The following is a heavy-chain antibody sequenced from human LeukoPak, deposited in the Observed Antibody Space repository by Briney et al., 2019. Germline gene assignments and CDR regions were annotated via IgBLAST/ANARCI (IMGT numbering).Heavy chain of an antibody. CDR3: AKGIVVVPAAFFDY. Sequence: GGSLRLCCAASGFTFSSYAMSWVRQAPGKGLEWVSAISGSGGSTYYADSVKGRFTISRDNSKNTLYLQMNSLRAEDTAVYYCAKGIVVVPAAFFDYWGQGTLVTVSS. D-gene: IGHD2-2*01. CDR1: GFTFSSYA. V-gene: IGHV3-23*01. J-gene: IGHJ4*02. CDR2: ISGSGGST.